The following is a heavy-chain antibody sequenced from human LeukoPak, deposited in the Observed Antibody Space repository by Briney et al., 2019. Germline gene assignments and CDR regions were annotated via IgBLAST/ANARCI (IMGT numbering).Heavy chain of an antibody. CDR2: INHSGST. CDR1: GGSFSGYY. Sequence: SETLSLTCAVYGGSFSGYYWSWIRQPPGKGLEWIWEINHSGSTNYNPSLKSRVTISVDTSKNQFSLKLSSVTAADTAVYYCARKRPDAAFDIWGQGTMVTVSS. V-gene: IGHV4-34*01. J-gene: IGHJ3*02. CDR3: ARKRPDAAFDI.